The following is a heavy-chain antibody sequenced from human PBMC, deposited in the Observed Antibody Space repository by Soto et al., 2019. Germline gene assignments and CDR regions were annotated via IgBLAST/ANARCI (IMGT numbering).Heavy chain of an antibody. CDR2: ISGYNGDT. D-gene: IGHD2-8*01. CDR3: AKNGQPPYYYYGMDV. V-gene: IGHV1-18*01. CDR1: GYTFTRYG. J-gene: IGHJ6*02. Sequence: ASEKVSCRASGYTFTRYGISWVRQAPGQGLEWMGWISGYNGDTNYAQTFQGRVTMTVDTSTTTAFMELTCLTSDDRAVYYCAKNGQPPYYYYGMDVWGQGTTVTVSS.